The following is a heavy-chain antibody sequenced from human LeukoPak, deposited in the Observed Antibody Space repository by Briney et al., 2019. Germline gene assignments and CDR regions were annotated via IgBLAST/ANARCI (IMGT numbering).Heavy chain of an antibody. V-gene: IGHV3-33*01. CDR3: ARGFSGSYWKNEFDY. Sequence: PGGSLRLSCAASGFTFSSYGMHWVRQAPGKGLEWVAVIWYDGSNKYYADSVKGRFTISRENAKNSLYLQMNSLRAGDTAVYYCARGFSGSYWKNEFDYWGRGTLVTVSS. CDR1: GFTFSSYG. J-gene: IGHJ4*02. D-gene: IGHD1-26*01. CDR2: IWYDGSNK.